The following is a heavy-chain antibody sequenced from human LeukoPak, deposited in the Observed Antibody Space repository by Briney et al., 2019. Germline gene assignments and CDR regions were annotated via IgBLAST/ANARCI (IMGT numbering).Heavy chain of an antibody. CDR2: IRTYNGNT. J-gene: IGHJ6*03. V-gene: IGHV1-18*04. CDR1: GYPFTGYY. CDR3: ARHYYDSRGSYYYYYMDV. D-gene: IGHD3-22*01. Sequence: ASVKVSCKASGYPFTGYYMHWVRQAPGQGLEWMGWIRTYNGNTNYAQKLQGRVTMTTDTSTSTAYMELRSLRSDDTAVYYCARHYYDSRGSYYYYYMDVWGKGTTVTFSS.